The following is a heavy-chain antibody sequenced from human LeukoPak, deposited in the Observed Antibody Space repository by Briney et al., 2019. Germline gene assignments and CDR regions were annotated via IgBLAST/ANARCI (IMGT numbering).Heavy chain of an antibody. V-gene: IGHV3-21*01. J-gene: IGHJ3*02. Sequence: GGSLRLSCAASGFTFSSYSMNWGRQAPGKGLEGVSSISISSNYIYYADSVKGRFTISRDNAKNSLYLQMNSLRAEDTAVYYCARGSRFGVVGRDAFDIWGQGTMVTVSS. CDR3: ARGSRFGVVGRDAFDI. CDR2: ISISSNYI. D-gene: IGHD3-3*01. CDR1: GFTFSSYS.